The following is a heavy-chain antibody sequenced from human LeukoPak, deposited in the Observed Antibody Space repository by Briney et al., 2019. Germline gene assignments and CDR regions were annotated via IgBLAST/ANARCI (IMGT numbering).Heavy chain of an antibody. Sequence: PGGSLRLSCAASGFTLSNCWMSWVRQAPGKGLEWVANIKQDGSETSYVDSVKGRFTISRDNGKKSLYLEMNSLRAEDTAVYYCARDSDYWGQGTLVTVSS. CDR3: ARDSDY. CDR1: GFTLSNCW. CDR2: IKQDGSET. V-gene: IGHV3-7*01. J-gene: IGHJ4*02.